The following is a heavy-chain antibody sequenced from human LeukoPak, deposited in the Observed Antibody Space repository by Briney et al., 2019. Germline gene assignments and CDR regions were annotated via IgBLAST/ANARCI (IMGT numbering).Heavy chain of an antibody. D-gene: IGHD5-18*01. V-gene: IGHV3-7*05. CDR3: ARGGYTFSF. Sequence: PGGSLRLSCAASGFTFSSSWMSWVRQGPGKGLEWVAKIKEDGSETYYVDSVKGRFTISRDNAKNSLYLQMNSLRAEDTAVYHCARGGYTFSFWGQGTLVTVSS. CDR1: GFTFSSSW. J-gene: IGHJ1*01. CDR2: IKEDGSET.